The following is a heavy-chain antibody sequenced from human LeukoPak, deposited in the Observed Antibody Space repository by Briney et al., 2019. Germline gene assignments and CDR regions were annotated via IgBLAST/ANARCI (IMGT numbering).Heavy chain of an antibody. CDR3: ARDHSAMPSY. Sequence: GGSLRLSCAASGFTFSSYNFHWLRQAPGKGLEWLTVISYDGSYTSYGASVKGRFTVSRDNSQTTLYLQMNGLRAEDTALYYCARDHSAMPSYWGQGTLVTVSS. V-gene: IGHV3-30*03. D-gene: IGHD2-2*01. CDR2: ISYDGSYT. CDR1: GFTFSSYN. J-gene: IGHJ4*02.